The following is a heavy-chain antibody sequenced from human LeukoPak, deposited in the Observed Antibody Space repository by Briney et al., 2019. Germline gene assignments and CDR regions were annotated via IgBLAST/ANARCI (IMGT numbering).Heavy chain of an antibody. J-gene: IGHJ4*02. CDR1: GYTFTSYG. CDR3: ARFFGVVISPASHFDY. V-gene: IGHV1-18*01. Sequence: ASVKVSCKASGYTFTSYGISWVRQAPGQGLEWMGWISAYNGNTNYAQKLQGRVTMTTDTSTSTAYMELRSLRSDDTAVYYCARFFGVVISPASHFDYWGQGTLVTVSS. CDR2: ISAYNGNT. D-gene: IGHD3-3*01.